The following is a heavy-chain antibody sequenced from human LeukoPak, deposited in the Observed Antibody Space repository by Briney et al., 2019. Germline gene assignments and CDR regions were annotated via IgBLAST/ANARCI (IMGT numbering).Heavy chain of an antibody. CDR3: ARDRAAAAGVYYYYYYMDV. Sequence: SETLSLTCTVSGGSISSYYWSWIRQPPGKGLEWIGYIYYSGSTNYNPSLKSRVTISVDTSKNQFSLKLSSVTAADTAVYYCARDRAAAAGVYYYYYYMDVWGKGTTVTVPS. J-gene: IGHJ6*03. CDR1: GGSISSYY. V-gene: IGHV4-59*01. CDR2: IYYSGST. D-gene: IGHD6-13*01.